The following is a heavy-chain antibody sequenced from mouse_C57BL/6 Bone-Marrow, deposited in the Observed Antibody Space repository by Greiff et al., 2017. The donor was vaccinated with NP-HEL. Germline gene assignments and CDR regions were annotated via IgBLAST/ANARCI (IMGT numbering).Heavy chain of an antibody. CDR1: GFTFSSYA. CDR2: ISSGGDYI. Sequence: EVHLVESGEGLVKPGGSLKLSCAASGFTFSSYAMSWVRQTPEKRLEWVAYISSGGDYIYYADTVKGRFTISRDNARNTLYLQMSSLKSEDTAMYYCTREGFYGYDDWYFDVWGTGTTVTVSS. J-gene: IGHJ1*03. D-gene: IGHD2-2*01. CDR3: TREGFYGYDDWYFDV. V-gene: IGHV5-9-1*02.